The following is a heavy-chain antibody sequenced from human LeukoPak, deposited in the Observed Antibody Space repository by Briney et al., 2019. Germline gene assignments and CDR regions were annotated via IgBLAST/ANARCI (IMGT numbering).Heavy chain of an antibody. J-gene: IGHJ4*02. CDR2: IYYNEAT. CDR3: AREHWWLSQTSPGDS. V-gene: IGHV4-39*07. D-gene: IGHD6-19*01. Sequence: SETLSLTCSVSGGSIKSSDCYWGWIRQPPGKGLEWVGTIYYNEATQYNPSLKSRVTISVDTSKNQFSLRLSSVTAADTAVYYCAREHWWLSQTSPGDSWGQGILVTVSS. CDR1: GGSIKSSDCY.